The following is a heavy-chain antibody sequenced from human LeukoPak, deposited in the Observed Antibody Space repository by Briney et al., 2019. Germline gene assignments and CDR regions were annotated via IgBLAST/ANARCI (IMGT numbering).Heavy chain of an antibody. CDR1: GGSVSSGSYY. CDR3: ARVRRGYSYLISYYYYGMDV. CDR2: IYYSGST. J-gene: IGHJ6*02. V-gene: IGHV4-61*01. Sequence: SETLSLTCTVSGGSVSSGSYYWSWIRQPPGKGLEWIGYIYYSGSTNYNPSLKSRVTISVDTSKNQFSLKLSSVTAADTAVYYCARVRRGYSYLISYYYYGMDVWGQGTTVTVSS. D-gene: IGHD5-18*01.